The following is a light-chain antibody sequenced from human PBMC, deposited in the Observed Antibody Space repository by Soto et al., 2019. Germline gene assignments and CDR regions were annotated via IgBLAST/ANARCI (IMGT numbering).Light chain of an antibody. J-gene: IGKJ1*01. CDR2: SAS. Sequence: EVELTQSPGTLSLSPGERVTLSCRASHSVASSYLSWYQQKTGRAPRLLFYSASITATGIPGRFSGSGSGSDFTLSISRLEADAFALYYCHHFGPLPQTFCQGTSLE. CDR3: HHFGPLPQT. CDR1: HSVASSY. V-gene: IGKV3-20*01.